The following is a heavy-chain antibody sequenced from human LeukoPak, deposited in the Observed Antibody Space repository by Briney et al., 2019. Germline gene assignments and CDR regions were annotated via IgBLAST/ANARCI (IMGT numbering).Heavy chain of an antibody. Sequence: GASVKVSCKASGYTFTNFDINWVRQATGQGLEWMGWMNPNSGNTGYAQRFQGRVTITRNTSISTAYMELSSLRSEDTAVYYCARVHQYSSSWYLSDAFDIWGQGTMVTVSS. CDR3: ARVHQYSSSWYLSDAFDI. CDR1: GYTFTNFD. V-gene: IGHV1-8*03. D-gene: IGHD6-13*01. CDR2: MNPNSGNT. J-gene: IGHJ3*02.